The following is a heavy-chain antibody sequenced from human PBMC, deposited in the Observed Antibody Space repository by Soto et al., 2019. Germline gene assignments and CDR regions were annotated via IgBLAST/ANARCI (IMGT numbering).Heavy chain of an antibody. J-gene: IGHJ6*02. CDR3: ARVRYCGGDCYPNVYYYYYGLDV. D-gene: IGHD2-21*02. CDR2: IYPDSGGT. Sequence: ASVKVSCKTSGYTFSGFYIHWVRQAPGQGXESMGWIYPDSGGTDYAQKLQGRVTMTTDTSTSTAYMELRSLRSDDTAVYYCARVRYCGGDCYPNVYYYYYGLDVWGQGTTVTVSS. CDR1: GYTFSGFY. V-gene: IGHV1-2*02.